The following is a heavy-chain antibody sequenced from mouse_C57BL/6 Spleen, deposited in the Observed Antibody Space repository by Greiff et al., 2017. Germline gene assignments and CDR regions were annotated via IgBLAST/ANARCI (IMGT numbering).Heavy chain of an antibody. D-gene: IGHD1-1*02. CDR3: ARHRGWEHDDYAMDY. CDR1: GFSLTSYG. CDR2: IWSDGST. V-gene: IGHV2-6-1*01. Sequence: QVQLKESGPGLVAPSQSLSITCTASGFSLTSYGVHWVRQPPGKGLEWLVVIWSDGSTTYNSALKSRLSISKDNSKSQVFLKMNSLQTDDTAMYYCARHRGWEHDDYAMDYWGQGTSVTVSS. J-gene: IGHJ4*01.